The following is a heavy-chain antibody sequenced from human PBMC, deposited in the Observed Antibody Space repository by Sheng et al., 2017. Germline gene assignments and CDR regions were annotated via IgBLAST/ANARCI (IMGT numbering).Heavy chain of an antibody. CDR3: AKDPLPTRPQPSNWFDP. CDR2: ISGSGGST. D-gene: IGHD2-21*01. J-gene: IGHJ5*02. CDR1: GFTFSSYA. V-gene: IGHV3-23*04. Sequence: EVQLVESGGGLVQPGGSLRLSCAASGFTFSSYAMSWVRQAPGKGLEWVSAISGSGGSTYYADSVKGRFTISRDNSKNTLYLQMNSLRAEDTAVYYCAKDPLPTRPQPSNWFDPWGQGTLVTVSS.